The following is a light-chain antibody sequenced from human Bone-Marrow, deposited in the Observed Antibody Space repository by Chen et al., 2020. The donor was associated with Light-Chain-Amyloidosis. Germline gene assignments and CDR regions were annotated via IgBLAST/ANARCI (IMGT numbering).Light chain of an antibody. V-gene: IGLV2-14*01. Sequence: QSALTQPASVSGSPGQSITISCTGTSSDVGGDNHVSWYQQHPDKAPKLMIYEVTNRPSWVPHLFPGANSDNTPSLTISGLQTEDDADYFCSSYTITNNLLFGSGTRVTVL. CDR3: SSYTITNNLL. CDR2: EVT. CDR1: SSDVGGDNH. J-gene: IGLJ1*01.